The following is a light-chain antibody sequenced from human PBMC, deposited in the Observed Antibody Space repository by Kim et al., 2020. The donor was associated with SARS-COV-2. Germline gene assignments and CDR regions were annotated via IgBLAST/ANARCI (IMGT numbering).Light chain of an antibody. J-gene: IGLJ2*01. CDR3: ASWDDSLSGMV. Sequence: QSVLTQPPSVSATPGQRVTISCTGSASNIGGNYVFWYQQVPPTAPKLLIFRDNLRPSGVPDRFSGSKSGTSASLAISGLRSEDDDDFYCASWDDSLSGMVFGGGTQLTVL. V-gene: IGLV1-47*01. CDR2: RDN. CDR1: ASNIGGNY.